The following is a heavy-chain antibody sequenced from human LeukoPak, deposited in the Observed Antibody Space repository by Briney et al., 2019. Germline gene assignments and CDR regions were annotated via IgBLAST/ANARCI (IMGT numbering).Heavy chain of an antibody. Sequence: GGSLRLSCAASGFTFSSYEMNWVRQAPGKGLAWGSYISSSGSTIYYADSVKGRFTISRDNAKNSLYLQMNNLRAEDTAVYYCARVIAARPPDMDVWGKGTTVTVSS. CDR1: GFTFSSYE. J-gene: IGHJ6*03. CDR2: ISSSGSTI. V-gene: IGHV3-48*03. CDR3: ARVIAARPPDMDV. D-gene: IGHD6-6*01.